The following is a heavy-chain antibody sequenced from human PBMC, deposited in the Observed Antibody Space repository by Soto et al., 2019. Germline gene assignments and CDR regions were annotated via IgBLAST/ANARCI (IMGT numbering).Heavy chain of an antibody. J-gene: IGHJ6*02. CDR3: ARGGQYVWGSYRPESGYYYGMDV. Sequence: QVQLQESGPGLVEPSETLSLTCTVSGGSINNYYWSWIRQPPGKGLEWIGYVYYSGKTKYNPSLNSRVIISVDTSKNQFSLKLSSVTAADTAVYYCARGGQYVWGSYRPESGYYYGMDVWGQGTTVTVSS. CDR1: GGSINNYY. V-gene: IGHV4-59*01. CDR2: VYYSGKT. D-gene: IGHD3-16*02.